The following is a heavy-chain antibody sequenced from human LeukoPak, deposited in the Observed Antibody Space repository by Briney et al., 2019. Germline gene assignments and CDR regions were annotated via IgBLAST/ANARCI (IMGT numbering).Heavy chain of an antibody. Sequence: SETLSLTCTVSGGSINSGDYYWSGIRQPPGKGLEWIGYIYYSESTYYNPSLKSRLTISIDTSKNQFSLKLSSVTAADTAVYYCARVIYGDYYFYGLDVWGQGTTVTVSS. CDR3: ARVIYGDYYFYGLDV. J-gene: IGHJ6*02. D-gene: IGHD2-21*01. CDR2: IYYSEST. V-gene: IGHV4-30-4*01. CDR1: GGSINSGDYY.